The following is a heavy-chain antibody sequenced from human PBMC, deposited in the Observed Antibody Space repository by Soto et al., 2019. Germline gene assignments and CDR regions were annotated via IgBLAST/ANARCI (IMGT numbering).Heavy chain of an antibody. J-gene: IGHJ5*02. D-gene: IGHD3-16*01. CDR3: VRIRYQLPSSVLWLDP. CDR1: GGFLSESY. V-gene: IGHV4-34*01. Sequence: PSETLSLTCAVYGGFLSESYWTWIRQPPGKGLEWIGEINHVGGTNYNPSLKSRVTMSVDTSQNQFSLRLISVTAADTAMYFCVRIRYQLPSSVLWLDPWGQGTPVSVSS. CDR2: INHVGGT.